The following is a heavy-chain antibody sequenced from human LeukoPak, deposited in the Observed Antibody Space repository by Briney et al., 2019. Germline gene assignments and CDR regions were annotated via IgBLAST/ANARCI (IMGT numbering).Heavy chain of an antibody. CDR2: ISFHGTDT. J-gene: IGHJ5*02. CDR3: ARSPRGWFDP. D-gene: IGHD3-16*01. Sequence: GGSLRLSCAASGFTFISYAIHWVRQAPGKGLEWVAVISFHGTDTFYADSVKGRFTISRDNSKNTLYLQMNSLRAEDTAVYYCARSPRGWFDPWGQGTLVTVSS. V-gene: IGHV3-30*04. CDR1: GFTFISYA.